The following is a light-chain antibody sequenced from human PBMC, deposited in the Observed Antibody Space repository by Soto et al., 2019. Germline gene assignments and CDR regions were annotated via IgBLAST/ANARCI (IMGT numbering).Light chain of an antibody. J-gene: IGKJ2*01. V-gene: IGKV3-20*01. CDR1: QSVSNKY. CDR3: QQYGSSPPYT. Sequence: EVVLTKSPGTLSLSPEERATLSCRASQSVSNKYLAWYQQKPGQAPRLLIFGSSDKATGIPDRFSGSRSGTDFTLTISRLEPEDFGVYYCQQYGSSPPYTFGQGNKLEIK. CDR2: GSS.